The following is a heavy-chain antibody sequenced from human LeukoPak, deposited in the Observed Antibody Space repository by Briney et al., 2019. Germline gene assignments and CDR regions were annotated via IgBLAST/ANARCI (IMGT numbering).Heavy chain of an antibody. CDR3: ARRPAEYGSGSYDAFDI. CDR2: IYPGDSDT. CDR1: GYSFSSYW. Sequence: GESLKISCKGSGYSFSSYWIGWVRQMPGKGLEWMGIIYPGDSDTRYSLSFQGQVTISADKSISTAYLQWSSLTASDTAMYYCARRPAEYGSGSYDAFDIWGQGTMVTVSS. V-gene: IGHV5-51*01. D-gene: IGHD3-10*01. J-gene: IGHJ3*02.